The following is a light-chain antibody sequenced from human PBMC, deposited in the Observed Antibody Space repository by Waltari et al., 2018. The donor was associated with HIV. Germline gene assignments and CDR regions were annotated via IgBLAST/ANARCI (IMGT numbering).Light chain of an antibody. CDR2: DDS. V-gene: IGLV3-21*02. CDR1: NIWDKP. Sequence: VLTLPPSVSAAPGPTARITCGGKNIWDKPRPWYQQKPGQAPFLVVYDDSDRPSGIPERFSGSNSWNTATLTISRVEAGDEADYYCQVWDASSDHLVIFGGGTKLTVL. J-gene: IGLJ2*01. CDR3: QVWDASSDHLVI.